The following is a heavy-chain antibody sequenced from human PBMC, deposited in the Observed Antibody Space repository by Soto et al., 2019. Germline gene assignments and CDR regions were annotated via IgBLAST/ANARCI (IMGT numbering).Heavy chain of an antibody. V-gene: IGHV4-59*08. Sequence: SETLSLTCTVSGDSISRYYWSWIRQFPGMGLEWIGYIYYSGSTNYNPSLKSRITISVDTSRNQFSLKLSSVTAADTAVYYCARHPSASGDSFDIWGQGTMVTVSS. CDR2: IYYSGST. CDR3: ARHPSASGDSFDI. CDR1: GDSISRYY. J-gene: IGHJ3*02. D-gene: IGHD1-1*01.